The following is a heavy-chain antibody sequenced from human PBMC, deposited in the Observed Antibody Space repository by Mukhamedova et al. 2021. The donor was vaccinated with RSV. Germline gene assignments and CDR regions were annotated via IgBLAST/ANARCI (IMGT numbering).Heavy chain of an antibody. CDR1: G. CDR3: ARKYSGGLIDY. CDR2: IWYDESNK. V-gene: IGHV3-33*01. D-gene: IGHD6-19*01. J-gene: IGHJ4*02. Sequence: GMHWVRQAPGKGLEWVALIWYDESNKYYADSVKGRFTISRDNSKNTLYLQMDSLRAEDTAVYYCARKYSGGLIDYWGQGTLGTVS.